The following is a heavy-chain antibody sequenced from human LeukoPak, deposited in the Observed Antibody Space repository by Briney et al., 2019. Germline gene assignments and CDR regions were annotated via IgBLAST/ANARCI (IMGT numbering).Heavy chain of an antibody. J-gene: IGHJ4*02. CDR3: AKDRSGRLSHYDY. CDR1: GFTFSSYA. Sequence: GGSLRLSCAASGFTFSSYAMSWVRQAPGKGLEWISAISGSGGSTYYADSVKGRFTISRDNSKNTLYLQMNSLGAEDTAVYYCAKDRSGRLSHYDYWGQGTLVTVSS. CDR2: ISGSGGST. V-gene: IGHV3-23*01. D-gene: IGHD1-26*01.